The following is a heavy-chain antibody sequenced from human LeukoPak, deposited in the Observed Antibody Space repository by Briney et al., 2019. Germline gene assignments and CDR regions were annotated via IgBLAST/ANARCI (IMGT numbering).Heavy chain of an antibody. CDR1: GFTFSSYS. V-gene: IGHV3-21*01. CDR2: ISSSSSYI. D-gene: IGHD2-2*02. J-gene: IGHJ4*02. Sequence: PGGSLRLSCAASGFTFSSYSMNWVRQAPGKGLEWVPSISSSSSYIYYADSVKGRFTISRDNAKNSLYLQMNSLRAEDTAVYYCARGAAAAIRGTLFDYWGQGTLVTVSS. CDR3: ARGAAAAIRGTLFDY.